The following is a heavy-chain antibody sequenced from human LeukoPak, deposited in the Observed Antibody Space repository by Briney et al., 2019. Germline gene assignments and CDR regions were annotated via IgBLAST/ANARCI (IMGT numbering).Heavy chain of an antibody. D-gene: IGHD2-15*01. Sequence: SVKVSCKASGGTFSSYAISWVRQAPGQGLEWMGGIIPIFGTANYAQKFQGRVTITADGSTSTAYMELSSLRSEDTAVYYCARLLGYCSGGSCYSEHAFDIWGQGTMVTVSS. J-gene: IGHJ3*02. V-gene: IGHV1-69*13. CDR2: IIPIFGTA. CDR1: GGTFSSYA. CDR3: ARLLGYCSGGSCYSEHAFDI.